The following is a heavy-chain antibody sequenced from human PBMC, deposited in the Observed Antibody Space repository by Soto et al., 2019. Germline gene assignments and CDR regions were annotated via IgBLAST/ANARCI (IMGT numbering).Heavy chain of an antibody. CDR2: ISASGSST. J-gene: IGHJ4*02. D-gene: IGHD4-17*01. V-gene: IGHV3-23*01. Sequence: GGSLRLSCAASRFSFSTYAMSWVRQAPGKGLEWVSSISASGSSTYYADSVKGRFTISRDNSKNTLYLQMSSLRAEDTAVYYCAKSTRQYGDRVSFDYWGQGTLVTVSS. CDR1: RFSFSTYA. CDR3: AKSTRQYGDRVSFDY.